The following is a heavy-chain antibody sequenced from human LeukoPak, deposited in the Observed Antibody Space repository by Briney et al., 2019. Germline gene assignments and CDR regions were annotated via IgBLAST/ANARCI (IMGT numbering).Heavy chain of an antibody. D-gene: IGHD2-2*01. CDR1: GFTVSSNY. J-gene: IGHJ4*02. V-gene: IGHV3-53*05. CDR2: IYSGGST. CDR3: ATHCSGTACHRDY. Sequence: GGSLRLSCAASGFTVSSNYMSWVRQAPGKGLEWVSVIYSGGSTYYADSVKGRFTISRDNSKNTLYLEMNSPRPEDTAVYYCATHCSGTACHRDYWGQGTLVTVSS.